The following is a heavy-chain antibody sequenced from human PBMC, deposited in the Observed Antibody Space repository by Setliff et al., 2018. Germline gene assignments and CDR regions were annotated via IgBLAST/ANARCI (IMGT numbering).Heavy chain of an antibody. J-gene: IGHJ5*02. V-gene: IGHV1-18*04. Sequence: ASVKVSCKVSGYTFTNSIMNWVRQAPGQGLEWMGWISAYNGNTYHAQKFQDRLSMTTDTSTSTAYMELRSLRADDTAVYYCERLVRHCTRISCQRTSEADLWGQGTQVTVSS. CDR1: GYTFTNSI. D-gene: IGHD2-15*01. CDR2: ISAYNGNT. CDR3: ERLVRHCTRISCQRTSEADL.